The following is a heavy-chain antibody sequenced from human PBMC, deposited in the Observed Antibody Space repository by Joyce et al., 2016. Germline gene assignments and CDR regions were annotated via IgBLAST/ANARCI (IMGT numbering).Heavy chain of an antibody. CDR3: ARVPITEDYYFDS. D-gene: IGHD5-24*01. J-gene: IGHJ4*02. V-gene: IGHV3-21*01. CDR1: GFPLTTYS. CDR2: FSSSSRYI. Sequence: EVQLVESGGGLVKPGGSLRLSCAASGFPLTTYSLTWVRQAPGKGMGWVAVFSSSSRYIYYSDSVKGRFAISRDNAKNSLLLQMDSLRAEDSAVYFCARVPITEDYYFDSWGQGTLVTVSS.